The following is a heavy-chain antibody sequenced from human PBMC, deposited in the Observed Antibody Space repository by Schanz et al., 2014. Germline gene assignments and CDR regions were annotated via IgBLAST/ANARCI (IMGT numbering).Heavy chain of an antibody. V-gene: IGHV3-64*04. J-gene: IGHJ4*02. Sequence: VQLLESGGGLVQPGGSLRLSCAASGFTFSSYAMSWVRQAPGKGLEYISAISNNGDSTYYADSVKGRFTISRDNSKNTVYLQMNSLRPGDTAVYYCARESSNDIVLVPGAVFDHWGQGILVTVSS. CDR3: ARESSNDIVLVPGAVFDH. D-gene: IGHD2-2*01. CDR2: ISNNGDST. CDR1: GFTFSSYA.